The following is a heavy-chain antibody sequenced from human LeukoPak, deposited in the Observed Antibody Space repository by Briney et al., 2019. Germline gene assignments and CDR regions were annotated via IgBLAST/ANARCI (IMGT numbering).Heavy chain of an antibody. Sequence: SETLSLTCTVSGGSISSYYWSWIRQPPGQGLEWIGYIYYSGSTKYNPSLKSRVTISVDTSKNQFSLKLSSVTAADTAMYYCARAPGSGYYNWFDPWGQGTLVTVSS. CDR2: IYYSGST. CDR3: ARAPGSGYYNWFDP. D-gene: IGHD5-12*01. CDR1: GGSISSYY. J-gene: IGHJ5*02. V-gene: IGHV4-59*01.